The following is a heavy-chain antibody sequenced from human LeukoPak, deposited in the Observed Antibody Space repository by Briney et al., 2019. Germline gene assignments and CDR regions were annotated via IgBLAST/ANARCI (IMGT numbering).Heavy chain of an antibody. J-gene: IGHJ5*02. CDR3: ARAVAYGFGFDP. CDR2: TYYRSNWYN. D-gene: IGHD2-21*01. Sequence: SQTLSLTCAISGDSVSNNSSAWNWIRQSPSRGLEWLGRTYYRSNWYNDYAVSVKSRITINADTSKNQFSLQLNSVTPEDTAMYYCARAVAYGFGFDPWGQGTLVTVSS. V-gene: IGHV6-1*01. CDR1: GDSVSNNSSA.